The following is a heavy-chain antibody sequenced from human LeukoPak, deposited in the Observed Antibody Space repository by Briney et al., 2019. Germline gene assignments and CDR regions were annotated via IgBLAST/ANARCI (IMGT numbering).Heavy chain of an antibody. CDR3: ARGTITMARGVILAFDI. CDR2: ISAYNGNT. V-gene: IGHV1-18*01. CDR1: GYTFTSSG. Sequence: ASVKVSCKASGYTFTSSGISWGRHAPGQGLEWMGWISAYNGNTNYAQKLQGRVTMTTDTTTSTAYMEMRSLRADGTAVYYCARGTITMARGVILAFDIWGQGTMVTVSS. J-gene: IGHJ3*02. D-gene: IGHD3-10*01.